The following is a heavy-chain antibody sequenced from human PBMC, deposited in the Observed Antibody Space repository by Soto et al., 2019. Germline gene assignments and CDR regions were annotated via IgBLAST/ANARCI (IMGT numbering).Heavy chain of an antibody. Sequence: QVQLVESGGVVVKPGGSLRLSCAASGFPFSDNYMSWIRQAPGKGLEWVSYISNSGSTIYYADSVKGRCTISRDNAKNLLYLQMNSRRAEDTAVYYCARGGGGWNAYDYWGQGTLVTVSS. CDR1: GFPFSDNY. V-gene: IGHV3-11*01. CDR3: ARGGGGWNAYDY. D-gene: IGHD1-1*01. J-gene: IGHJ4*02. CDR2: ISNSGSTI.